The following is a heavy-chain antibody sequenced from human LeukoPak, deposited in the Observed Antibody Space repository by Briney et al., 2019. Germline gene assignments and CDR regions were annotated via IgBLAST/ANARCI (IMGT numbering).Heavy chain of an antibody. CDR3: ARLCIAARPMAFDI. CDR1: GFTFSSYW. J-gene: IGHJ3*02. CDR2: IKQDGSEK. V-gene: IGHV3-7*01. D-gene: IGHD6-6*01. Sequence: GGSLRLSCAASGFTFSSYWMSWVRQAPGKGLEWVANIKQDGSEKYYVDSVKGRFTISRDNAMNSLYLQMNSLRAEDTAVYYCARLCIAARPMAFDIWGQGTMVTVSS.